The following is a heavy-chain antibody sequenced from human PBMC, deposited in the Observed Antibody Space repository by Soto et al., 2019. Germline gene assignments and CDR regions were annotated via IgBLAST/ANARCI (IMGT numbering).Heavy chain of an antibody. J-gene: IGHJ4*02. Sequence: AGSLGLACVASGVTFSSDGMHWIRQAQGKGLEWVAIISYDEINKYYADSVKGRFTISRDNSKNTLYLQMNSLRAEDTAVYYCAKSVHNWNDGLFDYRGQGTRVTVSS. CDR1: GVTFSSDG. D-gene: IGHD1-1*01. CDR2: ISYDEINK. CDR3: AKSVHNWNDGLFDY. V-gene: IGHV3-30*18.